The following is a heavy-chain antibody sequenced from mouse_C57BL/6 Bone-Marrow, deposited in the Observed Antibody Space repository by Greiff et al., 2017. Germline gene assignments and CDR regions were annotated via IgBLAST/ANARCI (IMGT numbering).Heavy chain of an antibody. D-gene: IGHD1-1*01. Sequence: VQLQQSGAELARPGASVKMSCKASGYTFTSYTMHWVKQRHGQGLEWIGYINPSSGYTKYNQKFKDKATLTADKSSSTAYMQLSSLTSEDSAVYYCARYGITTGYFDVWGTGTTVTVSS. CDR3: ARYGITTGYFDV. CDR2: INPSSGYT. J-gene: IGHJ1*03. CDR1: GYTFTSYT. V-gene: IGHV1-4*01.